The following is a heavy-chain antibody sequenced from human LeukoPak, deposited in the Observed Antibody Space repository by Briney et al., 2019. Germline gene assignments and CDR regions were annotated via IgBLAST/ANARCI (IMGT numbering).Heavy chain of an antibody. Sequence: PGGSLRLSCAASGITFSKAWMTWVRQAPGKGLEWVGSIKRKTDGGTTDYAAPVKGRFTISRDDSKNTLYLQMSSLKTEDTAVYYCTTDLTGYYFFDYWGQGTLVTVSS. D-gene: IGHD3-9*01. J-gene: IGHJ4*02. CDR1: GITFSKAW. CDR3: TTDLTGYYFFDY. CDR2: IKRKTDGGTT. V-gene: IGHV3-15*01.